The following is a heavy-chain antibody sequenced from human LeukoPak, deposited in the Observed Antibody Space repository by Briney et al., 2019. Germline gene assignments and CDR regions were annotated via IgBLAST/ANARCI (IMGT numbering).Heavy chain of an antibody. Sequence: SETLSLTCTVSGGSISSYYWSWIRQPPGKRLEWIGYIYYSGSTNYNPSLKSRVTISVDTSKNQFSLKLSSVTAADTAVYYCARRPADSSGYRWFDPWGQGTLVTVSS. J-gene: IGHJ5*02. CDR3: ARRPADSSGYRWFDP. D-gene: IGHD3-22*01. V-gene: IGHV4-59*08. CDR1: GGSISSYY. CDR2: IYYSGST.